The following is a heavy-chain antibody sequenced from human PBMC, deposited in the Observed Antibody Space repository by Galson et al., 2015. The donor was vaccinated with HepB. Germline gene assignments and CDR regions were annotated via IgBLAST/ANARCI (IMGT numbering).Heavy chain of an antibody. V-gene: IGHV3-7*03. Sequence: SLRLSCAASGFTFSSYWMTWVRHTPGKGLECVANIKQDGSEKSYVDSVKGRFTISRDNAKNSLYLQMNSLRVEDTALYYCARGAAPDYGSQGPLGTVSS. J-gene: IGHJ4*02. CDR3: ARGAAPDY. CDR1: GFTFSSYW. CDR2: IKQDGSEK.